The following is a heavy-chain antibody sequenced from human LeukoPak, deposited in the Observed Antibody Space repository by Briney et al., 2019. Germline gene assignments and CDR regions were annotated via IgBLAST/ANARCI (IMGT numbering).Heavy chain of an antibody. V-gene: IGHV3-30*18. J-gene: IGHJ4*02. D-gene: IGHD6-13*01. Sequence: PGGSLRLSCAASGFTFSSYGMHWVRQAPGKGLEWVAVISYDGSNKYYADSVKGRFTISRDNSKNTLYLQMNSLRAEDTAVYYCAKNRFSSSWYTFDYWGQGTLVTVCS. CDR1: GFTFSSYG. CDR3: AKNRFSSSWYTFDY. CDR2: ISYDGSNK.